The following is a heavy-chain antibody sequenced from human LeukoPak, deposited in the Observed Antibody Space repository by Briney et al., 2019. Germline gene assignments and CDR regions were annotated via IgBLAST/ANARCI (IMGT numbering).Heavy chain of an antibody. Sequence: GGSLRLSCAASGFTFSNAWMSWVRQAPGKGLEWVGRIKSKTDGGTTDYAAPVKGRFTISRDDSKNTLFLQMNSLRAEDTAVYYCANRGITGTSYYFDYWGQGTLVTVSS. CDR2: IKSKTDGGTT. V-gene: IGHV3-15*01. D-gene: IGHD1-7*01. J-gene: IGHJ4*02. CDR1: GFTFSNAW. CDR3: ANRGITGTSYYFDY.